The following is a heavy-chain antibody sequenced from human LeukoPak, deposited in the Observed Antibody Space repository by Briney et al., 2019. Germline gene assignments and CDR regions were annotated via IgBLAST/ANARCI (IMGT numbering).Heavy chain of an antibody. CDR2: IYHSGST. Sequence: KPSETLSLTCAVSVYSISSGYYWGWIRQPPGEGLEWIGSIYHSGSTYYNPSLKSRVTISVDTSKNQFSLKLSSVTAADTAVYYCARHPTAATIDYWGQGTLVTVCS. J-gene: IGHJ4*02. D-gene: IGHD2-15*01. CDR3: ARHPTAATIDY. V-gene: IGHV4-38-2*01. CDR1: VYSISSGYY.